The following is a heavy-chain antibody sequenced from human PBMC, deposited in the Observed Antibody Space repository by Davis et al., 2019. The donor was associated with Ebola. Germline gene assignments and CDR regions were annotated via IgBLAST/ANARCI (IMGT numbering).Heavy chain of an antibody. J-gene: IGHJ4*02. D-gene: IGHD3-16*01. Sequence: GESLKISCAASGFIFKTYTMHWVRQAPGKGLEWVAVIPYDGKDISYAESVRGRFTISRDNSKNTLHLQMNSLRTEDTALYYCVREIYDYVWLAYFHYWGQETLVTVSS. CDR3: VREIYDYVWLAYFHY. V-gene: IGHV3-30*04. CDR1: GFIFKTYT. CDR2: IPYDGKDI.